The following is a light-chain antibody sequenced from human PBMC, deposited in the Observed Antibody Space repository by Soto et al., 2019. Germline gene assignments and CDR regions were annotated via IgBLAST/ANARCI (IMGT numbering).Light chain of an antibody. J-gene: IGKJ4*01. CDR2: HAF. CDR3: QQYNAYPVT. CDR1: QSINWR. Sequence: DIQMTQSPSTLSTSVGDRVSITCRASQSINWRLAWYQQKPGKAPKFLIYHAFSLESGVPSRFSGSGSGTEFNLTISSLQPDDLANCYCQQYNAYPVTFGGGTRVEIK. V-gene: IGKV1-5*01.